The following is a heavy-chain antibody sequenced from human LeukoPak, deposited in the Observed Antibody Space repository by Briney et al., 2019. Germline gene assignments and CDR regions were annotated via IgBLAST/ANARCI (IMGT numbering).Heavy chain of an antibody. CDR2: IYPGDSDT. V-gene: IGHV5-51*01. CDR3: ARLPYCSSTSCYEGDY. CDR1: GYSFTSYW. D-gene: IGHD2-2*01. Sequence: GESLQISCKGSGYSFTSYWIGWVRPMPGKGREWMGIIYPGDSDTRYSPSFQGQVTISADKSISTAYLQWSSLKASDTAMYYCARLPYCSSTSCYEGDYWGQGTLVTVSS. J-gene: IGHJ4*02.